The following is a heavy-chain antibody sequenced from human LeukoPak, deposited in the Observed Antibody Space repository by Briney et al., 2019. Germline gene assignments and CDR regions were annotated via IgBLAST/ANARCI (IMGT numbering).Heavy chain of an antibody. J-gene: IGHJ4*02. D-gene: IGHD1-14*01. CDR2: ISGSGGST. CDR1: GFTFSSYA. CDR3: ARGTRITSDYFDC. Sequence: GGSLRLSCAASGFTFSSYAMSWVRQAPGKGLEWVSAISGSGGSTYYADSVKGRFTISRDNSKNTLYLQMNSLRAEDTAVYYCARGTRITSDYFDCWGQGTLVTVSS. V-gene: IGHV3-23*01.